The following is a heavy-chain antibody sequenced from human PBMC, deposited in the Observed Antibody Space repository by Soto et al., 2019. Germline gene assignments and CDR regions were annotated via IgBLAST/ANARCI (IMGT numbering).Heavy chain of an antibody. CDR1: GGSISSGGYS. CDR2: IYHSGST. J-gene: IGHJ5*02. CDR3: ARRDSSGYSFDP. V-gene: IGHV4-30-2*02. Sequence: SETLSLTCAVSGGSISSGGYSWSWIRQPPGKGLEWIGYIYHSGSTYYNPSLKSRVTISVDTSKNQFSLKLSSVTAADTAVYYCARRDSSGYSFDPWGQGTLVTVSS. D-gene: IGHD3-22*01.